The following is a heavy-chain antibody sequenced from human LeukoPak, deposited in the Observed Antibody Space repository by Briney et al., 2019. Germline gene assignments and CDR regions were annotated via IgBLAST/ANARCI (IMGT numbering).Heavy chain of an antibody. J-gene: IGHJ6*02. CDR1: GGTFSSYA. V-gene: IGHV1-69*01. Sequence: SVKVSCKASGGTFSSYAISWVRQAPGQGLEWMGGIIPIFGTANYAQKFQGRVTITADESTSTAYMGLSSLRPEDTAVYYCARDWGYDFWSGYRDYYYYGKDVWGQGTTVTVSS. D-gene: IGHD3-3*01. CDR2: IIPIFGTA. CDR3: ARDWGYDFWSGYRDYYYYGKDV.